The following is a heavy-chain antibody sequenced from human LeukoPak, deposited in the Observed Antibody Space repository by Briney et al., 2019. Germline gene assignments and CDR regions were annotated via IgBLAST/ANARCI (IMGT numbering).Heavy chain of an antibody. J-gene: IGHJ4*02. CDR1: GFTFSSYA. D-gene: IGHD5-24*01. Sequence: GGSLRLSCAASGFTFSSYAMSWVRQAPGKGLEWVSYINSSGSTIYYTDSGKGCLTISRDNAKNSLYLQSNSVRAEDTAVYYCARLRGGYRLYWGQGTLVTVSS. CDR2: INSSGSTI. CDR3: ARLRGGYRLY. V-gene: IGHV3-48*03.